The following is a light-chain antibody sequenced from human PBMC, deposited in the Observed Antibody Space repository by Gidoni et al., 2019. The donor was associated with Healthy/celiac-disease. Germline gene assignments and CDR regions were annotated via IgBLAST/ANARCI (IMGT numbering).Light chain of an antibody. V-gene: IGKV3-11*01. CDR1: QSVSSY. CDR3: QQRSNWPPT. CDR2: DAS. J-gene: IGKJ2*01. Sequence: EIVLTQSPATLSLSPGERATLSCRASQSVSSYLAWYQQKPGQAPRLLIYDASNRATGIPARFSGSGSGTDFTLTISSLEPEDFAVYYCQQRSNWPPTFGRXTKLEIK.